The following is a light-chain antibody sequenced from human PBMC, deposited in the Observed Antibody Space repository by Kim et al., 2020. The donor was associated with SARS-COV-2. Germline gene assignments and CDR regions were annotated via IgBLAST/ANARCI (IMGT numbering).Light chain of an antibody. CDR1: QSIGNY. J-gene: IGKJ1*01. V-gene: IGKV1-39*01. CDR2: AAS. CDR3: QQSYNTPLT. Sequence: DIQMTQSPSSLSTSVGDRVTITCRASQSIGNYLNWYQQKPGKAPNLLIYAASSLQSGVPSRFSGSGSGTDFTLTISSLQPEDFATYFCQQSYNTPLTFGQGTKVDIK.